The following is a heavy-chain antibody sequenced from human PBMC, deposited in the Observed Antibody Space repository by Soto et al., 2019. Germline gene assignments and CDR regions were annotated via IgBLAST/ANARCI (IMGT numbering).Heavy chain of an antibody. V-gene: IGHV3-23*01. D-gene: IGHD2-21*01. J-gene: IGHJ6*03. CDR1: GFAFNIYA. CDR3: AKVHMVNYYHYYYYMDV. CDR2: ITSGDTT. Sequence: GGSLRLSCAASGFAFNIYAMSWVRQAPGKGLEWVSTITSGDTTYHADSVRGRFTISRDNSNNTLYLQMNSLRAEDTAVYYCAKVHMVNYYHYYYYMDVWGKGTTVTVSS.